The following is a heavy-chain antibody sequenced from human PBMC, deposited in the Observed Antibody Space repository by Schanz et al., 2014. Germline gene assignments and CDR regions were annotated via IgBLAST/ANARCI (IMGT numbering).Heavy chain of an antibody. V-gene: IGHV3-30*18. Sequence: QVQLVESGGGVVQPGRSLRLSCAASGFTFSSYGMHWVRQAPGKGLEWVAVISYDGSNKYYADSVRGRFTISRDNSKNVLFVQMNSLRAEDTAVYYCAKGQLLSYYFDYWGQGTLVTVSS. CDR3: AKGQLLSYYFDY. J-gene: IGHJ4*02. CDR2: ISYDGSNK. CDR1: GFTFSSYG. D-gene: IGHD2-21*01.